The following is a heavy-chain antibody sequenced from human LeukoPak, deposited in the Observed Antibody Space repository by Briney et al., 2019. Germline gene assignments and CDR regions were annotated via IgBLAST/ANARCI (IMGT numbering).Heavy chain of an antibody. CDR3: ASTSGSYIGWFDP. CDR2: IIPIFGTA. V-gene: IGHV1-69*06. D-gene: IGHD1-26*01. Sequence: SVKVSCKASGYTFTSYGIDWVRQAPGQGLEWMGGIIPIFGTANYAQKFQGRVTITADKSTSTAYMELSSLRSEDTAVYYCASTSGSYIGWFDPWGQGTLVTVSS. J-gene: IGHJ5*02. CDR1: GYTFTSYG.